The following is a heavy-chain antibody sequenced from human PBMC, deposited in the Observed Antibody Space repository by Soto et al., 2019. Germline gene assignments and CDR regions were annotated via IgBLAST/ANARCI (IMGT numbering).Heavy chain of an antibody. J-gene: IGHJ5*01. V-gene: IGHV4-59*01. D-gene: IGHD1-1*01. CDR2: VYYSGST. Sequence: PSETLSLTCNLSGGSFHNFYWLWIRQPPGKWLEWVGYVYYSGSTNYSPSFNSRATISLDTSKIQLSLKLRSVTAADTAIYFYATDVDYYATNDYSSLDSWGQGTPVTVSS. CDR3: ATDVDYYATNDYSSLDS. CDR1: GGSFHNFY.